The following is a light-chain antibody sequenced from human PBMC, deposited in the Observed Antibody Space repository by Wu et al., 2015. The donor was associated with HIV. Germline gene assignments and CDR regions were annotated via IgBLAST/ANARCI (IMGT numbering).Light chain of an antibody. Sequence: DIQMTQSASSLSASLGDRVTITCRASQRISTSLNWYQQKPGKAPKLLISAASSLQSGVPSRFSGSGSGTDFTLTISSLQPEDFATYYCQQYSSYPWTFGQGTKVEIK. J-gene: IGKJ1*01. V-gene: IGKV1-39*01. CDR2: AAS. CDR3: QQYSSYPWT. CDR1: QRISTS.